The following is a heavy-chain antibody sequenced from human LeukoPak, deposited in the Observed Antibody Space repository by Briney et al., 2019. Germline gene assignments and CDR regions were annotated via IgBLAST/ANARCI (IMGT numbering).Heavy chain of an antibody. Sequence: GASVKVSCKASGYTFTGYYMHWVRQAPGQGLEWMGWINPNSGGTNYAQKFQGRVTTTRDTSISTAYMELSRLRSDDTAVYYCARGSRSWLYYYYSMDVWGKGTTVTVSS. CDR3: ARGSRSWLYYYYSMDV. V-gene: IGHV1-2*02. CDR1: GYTFTGYY. D-gene: IGHD6-13*01. CDR2: INPNSGGT. J-gene: IGHJ6*03.